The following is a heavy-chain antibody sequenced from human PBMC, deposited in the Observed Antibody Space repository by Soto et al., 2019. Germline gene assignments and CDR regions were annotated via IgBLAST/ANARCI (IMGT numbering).Heavy chain of an antibody. V-gene: IGHV2-26*01. CDR2: IFSNDEK. D-gene: IGHD2-2*01. Sequence: SGPTLVNPTETLTLTCTVSGFSLSNARMGVSWIRQPPGKALEWLAHIFSNDEKSYSTSLKSRLTISKDTSKSQVVLTMTNMDPVDTATYYCARMMAYCSSTSCSNWFDPWGQGTLGTVSS. CDR1: GFSLSNARMG. J-gene: IGHJ5*02. CDR3: ARMMAYCSSTSCSNWFDP.